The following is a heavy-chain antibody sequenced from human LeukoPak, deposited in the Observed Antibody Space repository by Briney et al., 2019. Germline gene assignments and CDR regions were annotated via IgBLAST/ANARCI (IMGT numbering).Heavy chain of an antibody. J-gene: IGHJ3*02. V-gene: IGHV4-59*01. CDR2: IYYSGST. CDR3: ARDMRDYYDSSGYYLGAFDI. Sequence: SETLSLTCAVYGGSFSGYYWSWIRQPPGKGLEWIGYIYYSGSTNYNPSLKSRVTISVDTSKNQFSLKLSSVTAADTAVYYCARDMRDYYDSSGYYLGAFDIWGQGTMVTVSS. CDR1: GGSFSGYY. D-gene: IGHD3-22*01.